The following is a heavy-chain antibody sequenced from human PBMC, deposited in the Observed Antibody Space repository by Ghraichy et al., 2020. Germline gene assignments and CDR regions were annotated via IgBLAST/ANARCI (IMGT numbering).Heavy chain of an antibody. D-gene: IGHD3-10*01. J-gene: IGHJ4*02. Sequence: SVKVSCKASGFTFTSSAVQWVRQARGQRLEWIGWIVVGSGNTNYAQKFQERVTITRDMSTSTAYMELSSLRSEDTAVYYCAADRAVRGVIIYDYWGQGTLVTVSS. CDR2: IVVGSGNT. CDR3: AADRAVRGVIIYDY. V-gene: IGHV1-58*01. CDR1: GFTFTSSA.